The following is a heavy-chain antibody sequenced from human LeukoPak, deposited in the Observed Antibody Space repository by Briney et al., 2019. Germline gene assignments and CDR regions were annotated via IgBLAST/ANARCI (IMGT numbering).Heavy chain of an antibody. CDR3: ARDVLTVVKGANY. V-gene: IGHV3-7*01. CDR2: IKPDGSEE. CDR1: GFTFSKFW. Sequence: PGGSLRLSCAASGFTFSKFWMNWVRQAPGKGLEWVANIKPDGSEEYYVDSVKGRFTISRDNAKNSLYLQMNSLRAEDTAVYYCARDVLTVVKGANYWGQGTLVTVSS. D-gene: IGHD4-23*01. J-gene: IGHJ4*02.